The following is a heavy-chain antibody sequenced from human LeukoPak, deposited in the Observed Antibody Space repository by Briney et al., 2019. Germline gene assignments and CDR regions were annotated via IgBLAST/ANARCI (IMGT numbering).Heavy chain of an antibody. CDR1: GFTFSSYS. J-gene: IGHJ4*02. Sequence: GGSLRLSCAASGFTFSSYSMNWVRQAPGKGLEWVSSISSSSSYIYYADSVKGRFTISRDNARNSLYLQMNSLRADDTAVYYCAKGRRWGGDSWGQRTLVPVSS. V-gene: IGHV3-21*01. CDR3: AKGRRWGGDS. D-gene: IGHD3-16*01. CDR2: ISSSSSYI.